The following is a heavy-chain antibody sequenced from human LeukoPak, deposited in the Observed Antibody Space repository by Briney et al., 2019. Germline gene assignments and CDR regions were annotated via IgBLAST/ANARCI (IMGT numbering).Heavy chain of an antibody. Sequence: PGGALRLSCAASGFTFSSYEMKWVRQAPGKGLEWVSSSNRGSRYKNYAHTVQGRFTLPRHNANNSLFLQMNSLTAEDTAVYYCAKDRCSNGISSLYYYMDVWGKGTTVTLSS. CDR3: AKDRCSNGISSLYYYMDV. CDR2: SNRGSRYK. CDR1: GFTFSSYE. J-gene: IGHJ6*03. V-gene: IGHV3-21*01. D-gene: IGHD2-8*01.